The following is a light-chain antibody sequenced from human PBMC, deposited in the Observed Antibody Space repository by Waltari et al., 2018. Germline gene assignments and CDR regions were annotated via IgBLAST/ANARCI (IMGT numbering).Light chain of an antibody. CDR3: QSYDTSLRVV. Sequence: QSVLTQLPSVPGDPGQRVTTLCTGRGSNIGPGYAGPCYQQHPRATPKLLIYGITSRPLGVPDRFFGSTSGTSASLAITGLQAEDEADYYCQSYDTSLRVVFGGGTKLTVL. J-gene: IGLJ3*02. V-gene: IGLV1-40*01. CDR1: GSNIGPGYA. CDR2: GIT.